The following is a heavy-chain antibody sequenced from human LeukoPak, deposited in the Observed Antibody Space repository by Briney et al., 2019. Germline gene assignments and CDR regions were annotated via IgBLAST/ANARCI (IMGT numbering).Heavy chain of an antibody. CDR3: SRGSHSTSWSYYDY. Sequence: PGGSLRLSCAASGFTFSSYSMNWVRQAPGKGLEWVSSISSSSSYIYYADSVKGRFTISRDNAKNSLYLQMDSLRAEDTAVYYCSRGSHSTSWSYYDYWGQGTLVTVSS. J-gene: IGHJ4*02. CDR1: GFTFSSYS. CDR2: ISSSSSYI. V-gene: IGHV3-21*01. D-gene: IGHD6-13*01.